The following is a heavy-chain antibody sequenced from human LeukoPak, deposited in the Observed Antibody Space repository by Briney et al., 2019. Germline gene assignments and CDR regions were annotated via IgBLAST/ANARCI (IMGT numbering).Heavy chain of an antibody. J-gene: IGHJ3*02. CDR3: ARERQYQLLGGDAFDI. CDR1: GYTFTGYY. Sequence: GASVKVSCKASGYTFTGYYMHWVRQAPGQGLEWMGIINPSGGSTSYAQKFQGRVTMTRDTSTSTVYMELSSLRSEDTAVYYCARERQYQLLGGDAFDIWGQGTMVTVSS. D-gene: IGHD2-2*01. CDR2: INPSGGST. V-gene: IGHV1-46*01.